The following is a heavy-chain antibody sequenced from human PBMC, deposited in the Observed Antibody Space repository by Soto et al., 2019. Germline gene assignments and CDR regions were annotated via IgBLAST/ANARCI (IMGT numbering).Heavy chain of an antibody. CDR1: GFTFTSYH. Sequence: QVQLVQSGAEVKKHGASLKVSCKASGFTFTSYHMHWLRQAPGQGLQWMGIIQPRDHSITYAQKCQGRVSMTWDTSTSTVYMVLSSLRSDATAVYYWARDYTWAVDYGGQGTLVTVSS. D-gene: IGHD7-27*01. CDR2: IQPRDHSI. V-gene: IGHV1-46*01. J-gene: IGHJ4*02. CDR3: ARDYTWAVDY.